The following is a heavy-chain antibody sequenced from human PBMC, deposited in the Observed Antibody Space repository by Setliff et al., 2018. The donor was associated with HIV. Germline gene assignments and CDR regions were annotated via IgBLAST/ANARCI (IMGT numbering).Heavy chain of an antibody. Sequence: GGSLRLSCAASGFTFSGSAMHWVRQASGKGLEWVGRILDKANNYATAYAASLEGRFTISRDNSKNTLYLQMNNLRPEDTAVYYCAKDFQWSTVNTPLNYQYGMDVWGQGTTVTVSS. CDR1: GFTFSGSA. V-gene: IGHV3-73*01. J-gene: IGHJ6*02. D-gene: IGHD4-17*01. CDR3: AKDFQWSTVNTPLNYQYGMDV. CDR2: ILDKANNYAT.